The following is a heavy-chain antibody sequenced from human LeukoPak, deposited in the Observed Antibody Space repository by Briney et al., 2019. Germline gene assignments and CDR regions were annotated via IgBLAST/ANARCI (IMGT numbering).Heavy chain of an antibody. Sequence: GGSLRLSCAASGFTFDDYGMSWVRQAPGKGLEWVSGINWNGGSTGYADSVKGRFTISRDNAKNSLYLQMNSLRAEDTAVYYCASTLLWFGELKEGGQGTLVTVSS. V-gene: IGHV3-20*04. CDR3: ASTLLWFGELKE. J-gene: IGHJ4*02. D-gene: IGHD3-10*01. CDR2: INWNGGST. CDR1: GFTFDDYG.